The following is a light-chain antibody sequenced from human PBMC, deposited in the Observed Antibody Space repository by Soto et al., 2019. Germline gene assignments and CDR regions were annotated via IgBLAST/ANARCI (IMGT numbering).Light chain of an antibody. CDR1: QSIRSN. CDR3: QQYGSSGT. V-gene: IGKV3-15*01. CDR2: GAS. J-gene: IGKJ1*01. Sequence: EIVMTQSPDTLSVSPGEGATLSCRVSQSIRSNLAWYQQRPGQAPRLLMYGASTRADGIPARFTGSGSGTEFTLTISRLEPEDFAVYYCQQYGSSGTFGQGTKVDI.